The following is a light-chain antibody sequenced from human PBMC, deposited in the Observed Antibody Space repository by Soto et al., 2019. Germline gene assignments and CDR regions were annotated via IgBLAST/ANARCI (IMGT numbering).Light chain of an antibody. CDR3: LQDYNYPPT. V-gene: IGKV3D-7*01. Sequence: EIVLTQSPDTLSLSPGERATLSCRSSQSVSNNYLAWYKQKPGQAPRXXIYGASTRATGIPARFSGSGSGTDLTITISSLQPEDFETYYCLQDYNYPPTFGQGTKVDIK. CDR2: GAS. J-gene: IGKJ1*01. CDR1: QSVSNNY.